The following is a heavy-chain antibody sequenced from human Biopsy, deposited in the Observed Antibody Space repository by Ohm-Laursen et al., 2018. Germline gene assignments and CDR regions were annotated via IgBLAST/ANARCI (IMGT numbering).Heavy chain of an antibody. V-gene: IGHV3-23*01. CDR2: ITGGGDRT. D-gene: IGHD3-9*01. CDR3: AKDGYYDILTGPPSDY. Sequence: GSLRLSCTASGFNFDDYAMHWIRQGPGKGLEWVAGITGGGDRTYYADSVKGRFTISRDNSKNTLFLQMNSLRAEDTALYYCAKDGYYDILTGPPSDYWGQGTLVTVSS. J-gene: IGHJ4*02. CDR1: GFNFDDYA.